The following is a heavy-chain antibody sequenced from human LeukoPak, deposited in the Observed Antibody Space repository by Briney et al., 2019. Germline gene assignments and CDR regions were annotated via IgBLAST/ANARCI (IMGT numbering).Heavy chain of an antibody. CDR2: ISTYNGNT. V-gene: IGHV1-18*01. J-gene: IGHJ4*02. Sequence: PSVKVSCKASGYTFSSYGINWVRQAPGQGLEWMGWISTYNGNTNYAQKLQGRVTMTTDTSTNTAYMELRSLRSDDTAVYYCTRGSAVGSYDYWGQGTLVTVSS. CDR1: GYTFSSYG. D-gene: IGHD3-10*01. CDR3: TRGSAVGSYDY.